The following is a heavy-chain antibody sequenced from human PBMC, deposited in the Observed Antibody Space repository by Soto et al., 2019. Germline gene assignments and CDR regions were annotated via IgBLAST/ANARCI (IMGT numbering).Heavy chain of an antibody. CDR2: ISYDGSNK. J-gene: IGHJ6*02. CDR3: AKDLYLWDPTPDYYYYYGMDV. CDR1: GFTFSSYG. D-gene: IGHD2-15*01. V-gene: IGHV3-30*18. Sequence: GGSLRLSCAASGFTFSSYGMHWVRQAPGKGLEWVAVISYDGSNKYYADSVKGRFTISRDNSKNTLYLQMNSLRAEDTAVYYCAKDLYLWDPTPDYYYYYGMDVWGQGTTVTVSS.